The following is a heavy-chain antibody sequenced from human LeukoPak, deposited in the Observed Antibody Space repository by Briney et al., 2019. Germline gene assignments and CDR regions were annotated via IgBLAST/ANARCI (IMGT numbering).Heavy chain of an antibody. J-gene: IGHJ6*03. Sequence: PGGSLRLSCAASGFTFSSKWMHWVRQVPGKGLVWVSRINSDGSSTMYADSVKGRFTVSRDNSKNTLYLQMNSLRAEDTAVYYCAKVSGTSLSYYYYYYYMKVAGQGTTVTVSS. CDR2: INSDGSST. CDR3: AKVSGTSLSYYYYYYYMKV. CDR1: GFTFSSKW. V-gene: IGHV3-74*03. D-gene: IGHD1-26*01.